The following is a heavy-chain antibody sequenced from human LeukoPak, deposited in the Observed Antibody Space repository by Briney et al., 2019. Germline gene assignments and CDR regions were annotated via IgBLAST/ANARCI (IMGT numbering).Heavy chain of an antibody. V-gene: IGHV3-7*01. D-gene: IGHD4-17*01. J-gene: IGHJ4*02. CDR3: ARGYGNYGY. CDR2: IKQDGSEK. Sequence: GGSLRLSCAASEFTVSSYWMSWVRQAPGKGLEWVANIKQDGSEKNYVDSVKGRFTISRDNAKNSLYLQMNTLRVEDTAVYYCARGYGNYGYWGQGTLVTVSS. CDR1: EFTVSSYW.